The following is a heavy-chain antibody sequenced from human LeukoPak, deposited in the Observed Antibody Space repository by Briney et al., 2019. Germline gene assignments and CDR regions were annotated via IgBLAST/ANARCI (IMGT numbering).Heavy chain of an antibody. D-gene: IGHD1-1*01. CDR2: IDWDDDK. Sequence: SGPTLVNPTQTLTLTCTFSGFSLSTSGMCVSWIRQPPGKALEWLARIDWDDDKYYSTSLKTRLTISKDTSKNQVVLTMTNMDPVDTATYYCAHWNLAANYFDYWGQGTLVTVSS. V-gene: IGHV2-70*11. J-gene: IGHJ4*02. CDR3: AHWNLAANYFDY. CDR1: GFSLSTSGMC.